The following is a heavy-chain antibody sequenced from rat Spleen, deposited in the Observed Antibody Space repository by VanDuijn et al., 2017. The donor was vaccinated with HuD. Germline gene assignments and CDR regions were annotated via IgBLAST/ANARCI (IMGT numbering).Heavy chain of an antibody. J-gene: IGHJ2*01. V-gene: IGHV5-17*01. CDR2: IIYDGSKI. CDR3: TRLWDY. Sequence: EVQLVESGGRLVQPGNSLKLSCAASGFTFRNYAMAWVRQAPKKGLEWVATIIYDGSKIYYRDSVKGRFTISRDNTKNTLYLQMYSLRSEDTATYYCTRLWDYWGQGVMVTVSS. CDR1: GFTFRNYA.